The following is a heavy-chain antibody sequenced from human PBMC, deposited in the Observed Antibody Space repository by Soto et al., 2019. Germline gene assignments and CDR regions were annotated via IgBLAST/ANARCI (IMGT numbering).Heavy chain of an antibody. V-gene: IGHV6-1*01. J-gene: IGHJ5*02. Sequence: SQTLSLTCAISGDSVSSNSAAWNWIRQSPSKGLDCLGRTYYRFKWYNDYAVSVKSRITINPDTSKNLFSLQLNSVTPEDTAVYYCARGKGYCSGGSCYNWFDPWGQGTLVTVSS. CDR2: TYYRFKWYN. CDR3: ARGKGYCSGGSCYNWFDP. D-gene: IGHD2-15*01. CDR1: GDSVSSNSAA.